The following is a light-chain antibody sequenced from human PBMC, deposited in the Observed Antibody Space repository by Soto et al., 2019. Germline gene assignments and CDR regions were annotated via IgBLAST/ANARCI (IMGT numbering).Light chain of an antibody. Sequence: DIQMTQSPSSLSASVGDRVIITCRASQGISNSLAWYQQKPGEVPKRLIFGATALQSGVPSRFSGSGSGTEFTLTISSLPPEDVSTYYCQKYDSAPETFGPGTKVEIK. J-gene: IGKJ3*01. CDR3: QKYDSAPET. V-gene: IGKV1-27*01. CDR2: GAT. CDR1: QGISNS.